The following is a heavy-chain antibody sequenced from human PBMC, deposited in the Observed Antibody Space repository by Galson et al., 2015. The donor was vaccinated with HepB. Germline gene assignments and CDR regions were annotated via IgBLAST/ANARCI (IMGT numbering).Heavy chain of an antibody. CDR2: ISGSGGST. D-gene: IGHD3-22*01. V-gene: IGHV3-23*01. J-gene: IGHJ4*02. CDR3: ANGQVVVITGLFDY. Sequence: SLRLSCAASGFTFSSYAMSWVRQAPGKGPEWVSAISGSGGSTYYADSVKGRFTISRDNSKNTLYLQMNSLRAEDTAVYYCANGQVVVITGLFDYWGQGTLVTVSS. CDR1: GFTFSSYA.